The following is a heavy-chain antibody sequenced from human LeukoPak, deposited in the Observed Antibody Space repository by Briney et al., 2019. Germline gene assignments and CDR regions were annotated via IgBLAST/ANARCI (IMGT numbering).Heavy chain of an antibody. CDR1: GFSFSSYS. D-gene: IGHD1-26*01. Sequence: GGSLRLSCAASGFSFSSYSMKWVRQAPGKGLEWVSSISSSSNYIYYADSVKGRFTISRDNAKNSLYLQMNSLRADDMAIYYCANKYTGSPVNFWGQGTLVTVSS. V-gene: IGHV3-21*04. CDR2: ISSSSNYI. J-gene: IGHJ4*02. CDR3: ANKYTGSPVNF.